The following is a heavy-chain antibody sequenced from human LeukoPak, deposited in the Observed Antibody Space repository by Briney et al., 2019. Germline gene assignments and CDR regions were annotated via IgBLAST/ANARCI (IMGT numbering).Heavy chain of an antibody. V-gene: IGHV4-34*01. D-gene: IGHD4-17*01. CDR1: GGSFSGYY. CDR2: INHSGST. J-gene: IGHJ5*02. CDR3: ARGEVDYGDGRGWFDP. Sequence: PSETLSLTCAVYGGSFSGYYWSWIRQPPGKGLEWIGEINHSGSTNYNPSLKSRVTISVDTSKNQFSLKLSSVTAADTAVYYCARGEVDYGDGRGWFDPWGQGTLVTVSS.